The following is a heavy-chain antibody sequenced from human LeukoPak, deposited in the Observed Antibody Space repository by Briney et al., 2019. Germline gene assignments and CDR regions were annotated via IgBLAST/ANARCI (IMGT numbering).Heavy chain of an antibody. CDR1: GYTFTGYY. CDR3: ARVGLVEWSGVDY. J-gene: IGHJ4*02. Sequence: ASVKVSCKASGYTFTGYYMHWVRQAPGQGLEWMGWINPNSGGTNYAQKFQGRVTLTRDTSISTAYMELSRLRSDDTAVYYCARVGLVEWSGVDYWGQGTLVTVSS. D-gene: IGHD3-3*01. V-gene: IGHV1-2*02. CDR2: INPNSGGT.